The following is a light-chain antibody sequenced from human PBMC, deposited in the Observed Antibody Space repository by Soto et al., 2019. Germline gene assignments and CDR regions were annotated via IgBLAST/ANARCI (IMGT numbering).Light chain of an antibody. J-gene: IGLJ3*02. V-gene: IGLV2-14*01. CDR2: DVS. CDR3: SSYTSSSTRV. CDR1: SSDVGGYNY. Sequence: QSALTQPASVSGSPGQSITISCSGTSSDVGGYNYVSWYQQHPGKAPKLMIYDVSNRPSGVSNRFSGSKSGNTASLTISGLQAEVEADYYCSSYTSSSTRVFGGGTQLTVL.